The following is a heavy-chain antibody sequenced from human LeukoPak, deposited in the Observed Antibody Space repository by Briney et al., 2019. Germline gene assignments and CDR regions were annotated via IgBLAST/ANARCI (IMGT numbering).Heavy chain of an antibody. CDR1: GGTFSSYA. D-gene: IGHD4-17*01. Sequence: ASVKVSCKASGGTFSSYAISWVRQDPGQGLEWMGGIIPIFGTANYAQKFQGRVTITADESTSTAYMELSSLRSEDTAVYYCARVIALSDEAVTPRHYFDYWGQGTLVTVSS. CDR3: ARVIALSDEAVTPRHYFDY. J-gene: IGHJ4*02. CDR2: IIPIFGTA. V-gene: IGHV1-69*13.